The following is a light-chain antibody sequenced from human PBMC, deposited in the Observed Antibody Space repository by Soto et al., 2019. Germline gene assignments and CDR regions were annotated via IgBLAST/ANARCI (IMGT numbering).Light chain of an antibody. CDR3: QQLFDSPIT. J-gene: IGKJ5*01. CDR1: QVISTS. V-gene: IGKV1-9*01. Sequence: DIQLTPSPFFLSPSLGEGRPITFRASQVISTSLAWYQVKPGKAPKLLIYAASTLESGVPSRFSATVSGTEFSLTITSLQPEDFATYYCQQLFDSPITFGQGNDWRL. CDR2: AAS.